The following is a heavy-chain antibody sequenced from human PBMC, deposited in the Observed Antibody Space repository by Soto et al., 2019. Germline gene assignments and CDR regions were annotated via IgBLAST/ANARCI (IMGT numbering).Heavy chain of an antibody. CDR3: ARVRATDYEIDY. V-gene: IGHV3-7*03. J-gene: IGHJ4*02. D-gene: IGHD4-17*01. CDR1: GFMFGSYW. Sequence: PGGSLRLSCTASGFMFGSYWMTWVRHVPGKGLQWVANIKRDGSEKYYVDFVKGRFTISRDNADNSVFLDMNNLRVDDTATYYCARVRATDYEIDYWGQGALVTGSS. CDR2: IKRDGSEK.